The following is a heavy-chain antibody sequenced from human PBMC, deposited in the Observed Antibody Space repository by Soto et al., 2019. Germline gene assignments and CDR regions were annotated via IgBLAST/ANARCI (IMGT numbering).Heavy chain of an antibody. CDR2: ISGSGGST. D-gene: IGHD3-3*01. CDR1: GLTFSSYA. V-gene: IGHV3-23*01. J-gene: IGHJ4*02. Sequence: GGSLRLSCAASGLTFSSYAMSWVRQAPGKGLEWVSSISGSGGSTYYADSVKGRFTISRDNSKNTLYLQMNSLRAEDTAVYFCAKERLLEWLFPFDYWGQGTLVTVSS. CDR3: AKERLLEWLFPFDY.